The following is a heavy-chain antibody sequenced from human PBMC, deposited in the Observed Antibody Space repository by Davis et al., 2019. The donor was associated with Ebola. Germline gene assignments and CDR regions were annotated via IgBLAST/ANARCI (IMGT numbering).Heavy chain of an antibody. Sequence: GGSLRLSCAASGFIFSKSWMTWVRQTPGKGLEWVANIKQDGSEKYYVDSVKGRFTISRDNDKNSLSLQMNGLRAEDTAVYYCARGPSTGNSFTFWGQGTLVTVSS. J-gene: IGHJ4*02. CDR3: ARGPSTGNSFTF. CDR1: GFIFSKSW. CDR2: IKQDGSEK. V-gene: IGHV3-7*01. D-gene: IGHD4-23*01.